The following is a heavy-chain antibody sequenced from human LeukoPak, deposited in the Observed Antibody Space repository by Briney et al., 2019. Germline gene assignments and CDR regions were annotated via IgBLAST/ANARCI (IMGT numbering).Heavy chain of an antibody. J-gene: IGHJ1*01. V-gene: IGHV3-21*01. CDR1: GFTFSSYN. CDR3: ARAEVLLWFGESPGAEYLQH. D-gene: IGHD3-10*01. CDR2: ISTRGSYI. Sequence: TGGSLRLSCAASGFTFSSYNMNWVRQAPGKGLEWVSSISTRGSYIYYADSVKGRFTISRDNAKNSLYLQMNSLRAEDTAVYYCARAEVLLWFGESPGAEYLQHWGQGTLVTVSS.